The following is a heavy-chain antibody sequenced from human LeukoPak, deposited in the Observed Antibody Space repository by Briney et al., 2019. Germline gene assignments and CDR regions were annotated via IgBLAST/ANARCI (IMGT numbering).Heavy chain of an antibody. V-gene: IGHV1-2*02. J-gene: IGHJ3*02. CDR3: ARYSPQAFDI. CDR1: GYTFTDYY. CDR2: INPNSGST. Sequence: ASVKVSCKASGYTFTDYYMHWVRQAPGQGLEWMGWINPNSGSTSYAQKFQGRVTMTRDTSISTAYMELSRLRSDDTAVYYCARYSPQAFDIWGQGTIVTVSS. D-gene: IGHD1-14*01.